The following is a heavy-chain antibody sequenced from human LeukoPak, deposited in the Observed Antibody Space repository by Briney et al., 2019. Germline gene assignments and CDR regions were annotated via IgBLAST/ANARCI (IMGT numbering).Heavy chain of an antibody. CDR2: FTVSGGNT. CDR1: GFTFSNYA. J-gene: IGHJ4*02. V-gene: IGHV3-23*01. D-gene: IGHD3-10*01. CDR3: ARGDGLWFGELFTY. Sequence: EGSLRLSCAASGFTFSNYAMSWARQAPGKGLEWVSSFTVSGGNTHYADSVKGRCTISRDNSKNTLYLQINNLRAEDTAVYYCARGDGLWFGELFTYWGQGTPVTVSS.